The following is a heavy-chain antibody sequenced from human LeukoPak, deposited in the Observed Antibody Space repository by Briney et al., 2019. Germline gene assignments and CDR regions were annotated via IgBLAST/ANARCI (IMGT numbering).Heavy chain of an antibody. Sequence: GGSLRLSCAASGFTVSSNYMSWVRQAPGKGLEWVSVIYSGGSTYYADSVKGRFTISRDNSKSTLYIQMNSLRAEDTAVYYCARAKPKNMVRGLIMRRESRYYFDYWGQGTLVTVTS. CDR1: GFTVSSNY. CDR2: IYSGGST. J-gene: IGHJ4*02. D-gene: IGHD3-10*01. CDR3: ARAKPKNMVRGLIMRRESRYYFDY. V-gene: IGHV3-53*01.